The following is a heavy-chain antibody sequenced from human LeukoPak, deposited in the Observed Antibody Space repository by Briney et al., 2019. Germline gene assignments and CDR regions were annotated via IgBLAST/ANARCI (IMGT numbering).Heavy chain of an antibody. V-gene: IGHV4-61*02. CDR2: IYSSGNT. CDR1: GGSISSGSYY. Sequence: KASETLSLTCTVSGGSISSGSYYWSWIRQPAGKGLEWIGRIYSSGNTNYNPSLKSRVTMSVDTSRKQFSLKLSSVTAADTAVYYCATTESYYRDSLLEYWGQGTLVTVSS. CDR3: ATTESYYRDSLLEY. D-gene: IGHD1-26*01. J-gene: IGHJ4*02.